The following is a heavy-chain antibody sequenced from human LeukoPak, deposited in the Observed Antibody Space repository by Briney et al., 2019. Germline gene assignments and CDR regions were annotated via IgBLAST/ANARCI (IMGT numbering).Heavy chain of an antibody. CDR1: GFTFSSDG. CDR2: ITGSGDTT. J-gene: IGHJ4*02. V-gene: IGHV3-23*01. CDR3: VRGPVWFFGRQSSYYHDH. D-gene: IGHD3-3*01. Sequence: PGGSLRLSCAASGFTFSSDGMSWVRQAPGKGLEWVSSITGSGDTTYYADSVKGRFIISRDNSNNILYLQMDSLRAEDTATYYWVRGPVWFFGRQSSYYHDHWGQGTLVTVSS.